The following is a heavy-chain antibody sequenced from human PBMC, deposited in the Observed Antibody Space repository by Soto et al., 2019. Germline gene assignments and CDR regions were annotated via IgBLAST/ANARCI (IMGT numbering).Heavy chain of an antibody. Sequence: QSGGSLRLSCAASGFTFSSYWMSWVRQAPGKGLEWVANIKQDGSEKYYVDSVKGRFTISRDNAKNSLYLQMNSLRAEDTAVYYCARGTSGEYAAYYFDYWGQGTLVTVSS. V-gene: IGHV3-7*01. D-gene: IGHD3-10*01. J-gene: IGHJ4*02. CDR2: IKQDGSEK. CDR3: ARGTSGEYAAYYFDY. CDR1: GFTFSSYW.